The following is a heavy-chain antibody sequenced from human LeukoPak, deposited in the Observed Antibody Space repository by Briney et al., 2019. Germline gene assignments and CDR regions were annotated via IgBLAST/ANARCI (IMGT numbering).Heavy chain of an antibody. CDR1: GGSISSSSYY. CDR2: IYYSGST. V-gene: IGHV4-39*07. CDR3: ASTFWSSGWYNWFDP. J-gene: IGHJ5*02. Sequence: SETLSLTCTVSGGSISSSSYYWGWIRQPPGKGLEWIGSIYYSGSTYYNPSLKSRVTISVDTSKNQFSLKLSSVTAADTAVYYCASTFWSSGWYNWFDPWGQGTLVTVSS. D-gene: IGHD6-19*01.